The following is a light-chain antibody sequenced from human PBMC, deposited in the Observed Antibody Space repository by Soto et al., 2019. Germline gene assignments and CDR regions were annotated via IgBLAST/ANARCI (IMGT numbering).Light chain of an antibody. Sequence: DIQMTQSPSTLSASVGDRVTITCRASQRISSRLAWYQQKPGKAPKLLIHDACSLESGVPSRFSGSGSGTEFTLTISSLQPDDFATYYCQQYNSDSWTFGQGTKVEIK. J-gene: IGKJ1*01. CDR1: QRISSR. CDR2: DAC. CDR3: QQYNSDSWT. V-gene: IGKV1-5*01.